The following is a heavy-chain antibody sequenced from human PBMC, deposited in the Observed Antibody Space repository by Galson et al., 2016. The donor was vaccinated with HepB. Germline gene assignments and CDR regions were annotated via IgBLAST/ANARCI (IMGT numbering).Heavy chain of an antibody. CDR3: ARGGGSPYHDHEFDT. V-gene: IGHV4-59*02. J-gene: IGHJ3*02. CDR1: GVSVSSYY. CDR2: VYYSGST. D-gene: IGHD1-14*01. Sequence: ETLSLTCTVSGVSVSSYYWSWIRQPPGKGLEWIANVYYSGSTIYNPSLNIRVTISVDTSKNQFSLELVSVSAADTAVYYCARGGGSPYHDHEFDTWGQGTMVTVSS.